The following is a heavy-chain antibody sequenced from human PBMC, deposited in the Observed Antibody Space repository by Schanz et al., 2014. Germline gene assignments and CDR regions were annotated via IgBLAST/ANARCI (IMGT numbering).Heavy chain of an antibody. J-gene: IGHJ4*02. CDR1: GFTFSSYA. CDR3: ARGGPAYYFDD. Sequence: EVQLLESGGGLVQPGGSLRLSCAASGFTFSSYAMSWVRQAPGKGLEWVSFIYIGGNTYYADSVKGRFTISSDNSKSTLYLQMSSLRAEDTAVYYCARGGPAYYFDDWGQGTLVTVSS. CDR2: IYIGGNT. V-gene: IGHV3-66*01.